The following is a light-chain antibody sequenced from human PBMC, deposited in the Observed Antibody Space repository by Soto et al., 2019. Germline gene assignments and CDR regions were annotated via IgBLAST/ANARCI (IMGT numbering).Light chain of an antibody. CDR2: GLS. J-gene: IGLJ3*02. V-gene: IGLV2-8*01. CDR1: SNAFGAYNY. Sequence: QSALTQPPSASGSPGQSVTISCTGTSNAFGAYNYVSWYQQHPGKAPKLLIYGLSKRPSGVPDRFSGSRSGNTASLTVSGLQAEDEADYYCSSYAGSNNLVFGGGTKLTVL. CDR3: SSYAGSNNLV.